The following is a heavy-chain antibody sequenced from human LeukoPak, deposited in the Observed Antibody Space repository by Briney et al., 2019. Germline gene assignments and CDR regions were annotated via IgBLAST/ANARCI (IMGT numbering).Heavy chain of an antibody. CDR1: GFTFSDYY. CDR2: ISSSSSTI. J-gene: IGHJ6*03. Sequence: GGSLRLSCAASGFTFSDYYVSWIRQAPGKGLEWVSYISSSSSTIYYADSVKGRFTISRDDAKNSLFLQMNSLRAEDTATYYCARGEFGDYYYFYMDVWGKGTTVTVSS. CDR3: ARGEFGDYYYFYMDV. V-gene: IGHV3-11*04. D-gene: IGHD2/OR15-2a*01.